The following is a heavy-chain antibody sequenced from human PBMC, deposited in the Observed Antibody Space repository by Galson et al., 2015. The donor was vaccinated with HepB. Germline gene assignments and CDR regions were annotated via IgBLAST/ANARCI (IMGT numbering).Heavy chain of an antibody. D-gene: IGHD3-10*01. CDR3: ARDRSITMVRGVIIGPSFDP. CDR1: GYTFTSYY. J-gene: IGHJ5*02. V-gene: IGHV1-46*01. Sequence: SVKVSCKASGYTFTSYYMHWVRQAPGQGLEWMGIINPSGGSTSYAQKFQGRVTMTRDTSTSTVYMELSSLRSEDTAVYYCARDRSITMVRGVIIGPSFDPWGQGTLVTVSS. CDR2: INPSGGST.